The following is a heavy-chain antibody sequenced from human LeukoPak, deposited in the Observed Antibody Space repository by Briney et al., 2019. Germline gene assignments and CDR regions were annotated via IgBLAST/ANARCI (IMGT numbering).Heavy chain of an antibody. Sequence: SETLSLTCTVSGGSISSSSYYWGWIRQPPGKGLEWIGSIYYSGSTYYNPSLKSRVTISVDRSKNQFSLKLSSVTAADTAVYYCARVDGIAERGAFDIWGQGTMVTVSS. CDR2: IYYSGST. D-gene: IGHD6-13*01. CDR3: ARVDGIAERGAFDI. J-gene: IGHJ3*02. CDR1: GGSISSSSYY. V-gene: IGHV4-39*07.